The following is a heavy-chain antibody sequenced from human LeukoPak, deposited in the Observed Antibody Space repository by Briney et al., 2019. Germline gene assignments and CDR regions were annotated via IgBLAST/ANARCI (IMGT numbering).Heavy chain of an antibody. Sequence: GGSLRLSCAASGFTFSSYSMSWVRQAPGKGLEWVAVIWYDGSNKYYADSVKGRFTISRDNSKNTLYLQMNSLRAEDTAVYYCARDLGTKSGYPFIWGQGTLVTVSS. CDR3: ARDLGTKSGYPFI. J-gene: IGHJ4*02. CDR1: GFTFSSYS. CDR2: IWYDGSNK. V-gene: IGHV3-33*08. D-gene: IGHD3-3*01.